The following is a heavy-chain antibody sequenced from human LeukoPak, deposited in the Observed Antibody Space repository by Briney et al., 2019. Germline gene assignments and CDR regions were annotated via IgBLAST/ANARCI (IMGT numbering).Heavy chain of an antibody. J-gene: IGHJ4*02. Sequence: PGGSLRLSCAASGFTFSSYGMHWVRQAPGKGLEWVAFIRYDGDNKYYEDSVKGRFTVSRDNSKSTLYLQMNSLRAEDTAVYYCAQPDFWGQGTLVTVSS. CDR2: IRYDGDNK. V-gene: IGHV3-30*02. CDR1: GFTFSSYG. CDR3: AQPDF.